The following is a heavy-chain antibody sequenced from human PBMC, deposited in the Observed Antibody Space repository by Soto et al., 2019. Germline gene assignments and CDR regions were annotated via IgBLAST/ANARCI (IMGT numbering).Heavy chain of an antibody. J-gene: IGHJ5*02. Sequence: ASVKVSCKASGYTFTSYGISWVRQAPGQGLEWMGWISAYNGNTNYAQKLQGRVTMTTDTSTSTAYMELRSLRPDDTAVYYCARDRGYYVQYAVDWFDPWGQGTLVTVSS. D-gene: IGHD3-10*02. CDR3: ARDRGYYVQYAVDWFDP. CDR1: GYTFTSYG. CDR2: ISAYNGNT. V-gene: IGHV1-18*01.